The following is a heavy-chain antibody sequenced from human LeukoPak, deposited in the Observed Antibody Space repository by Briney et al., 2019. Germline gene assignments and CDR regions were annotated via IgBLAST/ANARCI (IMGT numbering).Heavy chain of an antibody. D-gene: IGHD5-12*01. J-gene: IGHJ4*02. V-gene: IGHV3-23*01. CDR3: VKSYNGYESKPDY. CDR2: ISISGCRR. CDR1: GYTFSSYA. Sequence: GRSLRLSCAASGYTFSSYAMSWVRQAPGKGLEWVSSISISGCRRFYKDSVKRRLTIYSDNSKITLYLQINRLRAEETAVYYCVKSYNGYESKPDYWGQGTLVTVSS.